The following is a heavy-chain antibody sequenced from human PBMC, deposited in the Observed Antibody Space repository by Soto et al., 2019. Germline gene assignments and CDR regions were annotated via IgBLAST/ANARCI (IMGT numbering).Heavy chain of an antibody. D-gene: IGHD3-22*01. CDR3: ARAISYSGGYYYGRCLDG. CDR2: GNHGGST. CDR1: GGSFSDYY. Sequence: PSETLSLTCAVYGGSFSDYYWSWIRQPPGKGLEWIGEGNHGGSTNYNPSLKSRVTISVDTSNNQFSLTLSSVTAADTAVYYCARAISYSGGYYYGRCLDGWAQGTTVTVSS. V-gene: IGHV4-34*01. J-gene: IGHJ6*02.